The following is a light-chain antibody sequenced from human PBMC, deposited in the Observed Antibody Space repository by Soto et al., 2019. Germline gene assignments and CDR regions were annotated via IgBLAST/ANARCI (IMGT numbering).Light chain of an antibody. Sequence: DIQMTQSPSTLSASVGDRVTITCRASQSISGWLAWYHQKPGKAPKLLVFKASSLESGVPSRFSGSGSGTEFTLTISSLQPDDFAHYYCQASKSSTWAFGHGTKVEIK. V-gene: IGKV1-5*03. CDR1: QSISGW. J-gene: IGKJ1*01. CDR3: QASKSSTWA. CDR2: KAS.